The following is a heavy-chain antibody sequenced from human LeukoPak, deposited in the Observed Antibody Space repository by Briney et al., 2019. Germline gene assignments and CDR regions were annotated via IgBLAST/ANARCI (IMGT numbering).Heavy chain of an antibody. V-gene: IGHV3-21*01. CDR3: ARIAVTYSFGY. Sequence: GGSLRLSCAASGFTFSHYNMNWVRQAPGKGLEWVSSISYSSSNTYYADSVKGRFTISRDNAKNSLYLQMNSLRVKDTAVYYCARIAVTYSFGYWGAGALLTVS. D-gene: IGHD4-17*01. J-gene: IGHJ4*02. CDR2: ISYSSSNT. CDR1: GFTFSHYN.